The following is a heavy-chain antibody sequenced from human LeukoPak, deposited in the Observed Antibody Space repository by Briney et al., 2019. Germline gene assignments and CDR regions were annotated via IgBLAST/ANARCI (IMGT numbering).Heavy chain of an antibody. V-gene: IGHV3-23*01. Sequence: PGGSLRLSCAASGFTFSSYAMSWVRQAPGKGLEWVSAISGSGGSTYYADSVKGRFTISRDNSKNTLYLQMNSLRAEDTAVYYCARHRKIAYYYDSSGYWTFDYWGQGTLVTVSS. CDR3: ARHRKIAYYYDSSGYWTFDY. D-gene: IGHD3-22*01. J-gene: IGHJ4*02. CDR2: ISGSGGST. CDR1: GFTFSSYA.